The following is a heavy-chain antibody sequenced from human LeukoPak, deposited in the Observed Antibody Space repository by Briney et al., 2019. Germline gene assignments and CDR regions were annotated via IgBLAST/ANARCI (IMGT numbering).Heavy chain of an antibody. V-gene: IGHV3-11*05. CDR1: GFTFSDYY. D-gene: IGHD1-14*01. J-gene: IGHJ4*02. CDR3: ARDITGRPHDY. Sequence: PGGSLRLSCAASGFTFSDYYMSWIRQAPGKGLEWVSYISSSSSYTNYADSVKGRFTISRDNAKKSLYLQMNSLRAEDTAVCYCARDITGRPHDYWGQGTLVTVSS. CDR2: ISSSSSYT.